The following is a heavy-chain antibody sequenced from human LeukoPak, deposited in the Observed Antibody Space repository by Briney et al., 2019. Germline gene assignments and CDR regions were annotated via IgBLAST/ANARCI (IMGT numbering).Heavy chain of an antibody. CDR3: ARGLYYYGSGSYSPDAFDI. D-gene: IGHD3-10*01. V-gene: IGHV6-1*01. J-gene: IGHJ3*02. CDR1: GDSVSSNSAA. CDR2: TYYRSKWYN. Sequence: SQTLSLTCAISGDSVSSNSAAWNWIRQSPSRGLEWLGRTYYRSKWYNDYAVSVKSRITINPGTSKNQFSLQLNSVTPEDTAVYYCARGLYYYGSGSYSPDAFDIWGQGTMVTVSS.